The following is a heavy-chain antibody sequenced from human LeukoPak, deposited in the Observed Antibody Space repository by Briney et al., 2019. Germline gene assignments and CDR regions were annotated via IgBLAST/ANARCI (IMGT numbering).Heavy chain of an antibody. CDR2: INSDGSST. J-gene: IGHJ1*01. V-gene: IGHV3-74*01. CDR3: AQWEPRNFQH. Sequence: GGSLRLSCAASGFTFSSYWMHWVRQAPGKGLVWASRINSDGSSTSYADSVKGRFTISRDNAKNTLYLQMNSLRAEDTAVYYCAQWEPRNFQHWGQGTLVTVSS. CDR1: GFTFSSYW. D-gene: IGHD1-26*01.